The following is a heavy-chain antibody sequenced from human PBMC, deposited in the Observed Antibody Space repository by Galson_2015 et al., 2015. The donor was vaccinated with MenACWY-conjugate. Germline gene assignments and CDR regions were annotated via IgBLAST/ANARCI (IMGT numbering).Heavy chain of an antibody. V-gene: IGHV3-30*02. CDR1: GFSFTSHA. CDR3: VKDSDPLNPYFDF. Sequence: SLRLSCAASGFSFTSHAMHWVRQAPGKGLRGVALIRPVGSKAFYAASVKGRFPISGDNSKSTLSLQMSSLRPDDTAMYFCVKDSDPLNPYFDFWGQGTMVTVSS. J-gene: IGHJ4*02. CDR2: IRPVGSKA. D-gene: IGHD1-26*01.